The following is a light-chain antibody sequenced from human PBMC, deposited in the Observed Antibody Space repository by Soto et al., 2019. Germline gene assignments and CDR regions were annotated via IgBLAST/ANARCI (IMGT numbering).Light chain of an antibody. CDR1: SSNIGNNY. J-gene: IGLJ2*01. Sequence: QSVLTQPPSVSAAPGQKVTISCSGSSSNIGNNYVSWYRQLPGTAPKLLIYDNSQRPSGVSDRFSGSKSGTSATLGITGLQTGDEADYYCGTWDSSLSAGVFGGGTKLTVL. V-gene: IGLV1-51*01. CDR3: GTWDSSLSAGV. CDR2: DNS.